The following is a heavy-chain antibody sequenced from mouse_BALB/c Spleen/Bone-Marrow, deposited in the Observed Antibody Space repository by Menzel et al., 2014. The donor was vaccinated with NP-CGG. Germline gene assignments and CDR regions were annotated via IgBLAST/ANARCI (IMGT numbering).Heavy chain of an antibody. CDR2: IDPANGNT. Sequence: DVQLQESGAELVKPGASVKLPCTASGFNIKDTYMHWVKQRPEQGLEWIGRIDPANGNTKYDPKFQGKATITADTSSNSAYLQLSSLTSEATAVYYCARAGRGRYFDVWGAGTTVTVSS. D-gene: IGHD4-1*01. V-gene: IGHV14-3*02. CDR3: ARAGRGRYFDV. J-gene: IGHJ1*01. CDR1: GFNIKDTY.